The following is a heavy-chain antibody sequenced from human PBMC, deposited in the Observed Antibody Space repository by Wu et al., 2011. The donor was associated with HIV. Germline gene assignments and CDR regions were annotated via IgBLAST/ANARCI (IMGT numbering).Heavy chain of an antibody. CDR3: ARAFYDAGSYSPNWFDP. V-gene: IGHV1-18*01. CDR2: ISAYSGNT. CDR1: GYTFTSYG. Sequence: QVQLVQSGAEVKKPGASVKVSCKASGYTFTSYGISWVRQAPGQGLEWMGWISAYSGNTNYAQNLQGRVTMTTDTSTSTAYMELRSLRSDDTAVYYCARAFYDAGSYSPNWFDPWGQGTLVTVSS. D-gene: IGHD3-10*01. J-gene: IGHJ5*02.